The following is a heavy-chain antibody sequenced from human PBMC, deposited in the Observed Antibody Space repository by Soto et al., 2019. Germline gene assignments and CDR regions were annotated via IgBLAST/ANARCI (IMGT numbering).Heavy chain of an antibody. D-gene: IGHD2-15*01. V-gene: IGHV4-34*01. Sequence: SETLSLTCAVYGGSFNGYYWSWIRHPPGEGLEWIGEINHSGSTNYNPSLKSRVTISVDTSKNQFSLKLSSVTAADTAVYYCARAYCSGGSCSATGFDPWGQGTLVTVSS. J-gene: IGHJ5*02. CDR3: ARAYCSGGSCSATGFDP. CDR1: GGSFNGYY. CDR2: INHSGST.